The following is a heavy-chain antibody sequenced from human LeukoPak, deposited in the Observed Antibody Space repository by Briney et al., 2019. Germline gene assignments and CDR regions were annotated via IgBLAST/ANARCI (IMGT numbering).Heavy chain of an antibody. CDR3: ASGLRYFDLYY. D-gene: IGHD3-9*01. Sequence: SETLSLTCTVSGRSISSVIYYWSWIRQPAGKGLEWIGRIYTSGSTNYNPSLKSRVTISVDTSKNPYSLKLSFVTAADTAVYYCASGLRYFDLYYWGQGTLVTVSS. J-gene: IGHJ4*02. CDR1: GRSISSVIYY. CDR2: IYTSGST. V-gene: IGHV4-61*02.